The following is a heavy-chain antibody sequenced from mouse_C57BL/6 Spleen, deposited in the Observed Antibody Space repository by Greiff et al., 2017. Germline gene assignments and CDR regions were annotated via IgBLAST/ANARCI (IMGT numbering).Heavy chain of an antibody. D-gene: IGHD1-1*01. Sequence: QVTLKESGPGILQPSQTLSLTCSFSGFSLSTFGMGVGWIRQPSGKGLEWLAHIWWDDDKYYNPALKSRLTIYKDTSKNLVFLKIANVDTADTATYYCARNYYYGSSDGYWYFDVWGTGTTVTVYS. J-gene: IGHJ1*03. CDR3: ARNYYYGSSDGYWYFDV. CDR1: GFSLSTFGMG. CDR2: IWWDDDK. V-gene: IGHV8-8*01.